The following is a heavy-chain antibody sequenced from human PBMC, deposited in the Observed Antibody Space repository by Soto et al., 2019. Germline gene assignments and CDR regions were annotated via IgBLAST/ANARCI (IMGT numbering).Heavy chain of an antibody. J-gene: IGHJ5*01. Sequence: QVQLVESGGGVVQPGGSLRLSCAASGFTFSNFAMHWVRQAPGKGLGWVAATSFDGKNKDYADSVKGRFTISRDNSQKTLFLQMNSLRLEDTAVYYCARERAIAATGIFYSWGQGTLVTVSS. V-gene: IGHV3-30*04. CDR2: TSFDGKNK. CDR3: ARERAIAATGIFYS. CDR1: GFTFSNFA. D-gene: IGHD6-13*01.